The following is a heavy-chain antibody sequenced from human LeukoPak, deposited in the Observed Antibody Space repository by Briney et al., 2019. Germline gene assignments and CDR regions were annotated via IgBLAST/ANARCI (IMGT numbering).Heavy chain of an antibody. CDR2: IYYSGST. V-gene: IGHV4-39*01. D-gene: IGHD5-18*01. CDR1: GGSISSSSYY. Sequence: KASETLSLTCTVSGGSISSSSYYWGWIRQPPGKGLEWIGSIYYSGSTYYNPSLKSRVTISVDTSKNQFSLKLSSVTAADTAVYYCATRPKKRGYSYGLPYYYYYYYMDVWGKGTTVTVSS. CDR3: ATRPKKRGYSYGLPYYYYYYYMDV. J-gene: IGHJ6*03.